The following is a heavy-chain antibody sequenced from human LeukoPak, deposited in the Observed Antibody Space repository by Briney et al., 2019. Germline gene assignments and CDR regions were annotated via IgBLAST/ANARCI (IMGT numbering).Heavy chain of an antibody. Sequence: GGSLRLSCAASGFTFSDYAMHWVRQSPGKGLEWVAVLSYDGSRTYYADSVKGRFTISRDNSRNRVYLQMTSLATEDTAIYYCARDWGVWDGAFDYWGQGTLVTVSS. CDR3: ARDWGVWDGAFDY. V-gene: IGHV3-30*16. CDR2: LSYDGSRT. D-gene: IGHD3-16*01. J-gene: IGHJ4*02. CDR1: GFTFSDYA.